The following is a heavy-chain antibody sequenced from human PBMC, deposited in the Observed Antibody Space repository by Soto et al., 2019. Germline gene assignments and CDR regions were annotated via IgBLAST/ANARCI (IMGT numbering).Heavy chain of an antibody. CDR2: IIPIFGTA. J-gene: IGHJ4*02. D-gene: IGHD2-2*01. CDR1: GGTFSSYA. CDR3: ARLHGRCSSTSCYGEGFDY. Sequence: SEKVSCKASGGTFSSYAISWVRQAPGQEPEWMGGIIPIFGTANYAQKFQGRVTITADESTSTAYMELSSLRSEDTAVYYCARLHGRCSSTSCYGEGFDYWGQGTLVTVSS. V-gene: IGHV1-69*13.